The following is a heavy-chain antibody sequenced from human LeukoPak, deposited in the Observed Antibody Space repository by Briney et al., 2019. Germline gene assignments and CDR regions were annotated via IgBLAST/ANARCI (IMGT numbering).Heavy chain of an antibody. J-gene: IGHJ3*02. CDR2: IWYDGNNK. CDR1: GFTFSSYG. D-gene: IGHD6-6*01. CDR3: ARYRIAADDAFDI. V-gene: IGHV3-33*01. Sequence: PGGSLRLSCAASGFTFSSYGMHWVRQAPGKGLEWVAVIWYDGNNKYYADSVKGRFTISRDNSKNTLYLQMNSLRAEDTAVYYCARYRIAADDAFDIWGQGTMVTVSS.